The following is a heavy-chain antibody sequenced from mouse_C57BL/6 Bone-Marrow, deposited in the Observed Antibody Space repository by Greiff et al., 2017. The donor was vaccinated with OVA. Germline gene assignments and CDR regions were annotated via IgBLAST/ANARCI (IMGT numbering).Heavy chain of an antibody. J-gene: IGHJ1*03. V-gene: IGHV1-69*01. CDR2: IDPSDSYT. CDR3: AREDLFDWYFDV. Sequence: LQQPGAELVMPGASVKLSCKASGYTFTSYWMHWVKQRPGQGLEWIGEIDPSDSYTNYNQKFKGKSTLTVDKSSSTAYMQLSSLTSEDSAVYYCAREDLFDWYFDVWGTGTTVTVSS. CDR1: GYTFTSYW.